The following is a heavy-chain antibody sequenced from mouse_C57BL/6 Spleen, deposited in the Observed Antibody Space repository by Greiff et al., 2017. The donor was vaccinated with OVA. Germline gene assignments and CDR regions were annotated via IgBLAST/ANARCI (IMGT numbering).Heavy chain of an antibody. V-gene: IGHV1-50*01. J-gene: IGHJ1*03. CDR2: IDPSDSST. D-gene: IGHD2-4*01. CDR1: GYTFTSYW. Sequence: QVQLQQPGAELVKPGASVKLSCKASGYTFTSYWMQWVKQRPGQGLEWIGEIDPSDSSTNYNQKFKGKATLTVDTSSSTAYMQLSSLTSEDSAVYYCARRGHYDYDRYFDVWGTGTTVTVSS. CDR3: ARRGHYDYDRYFDV.